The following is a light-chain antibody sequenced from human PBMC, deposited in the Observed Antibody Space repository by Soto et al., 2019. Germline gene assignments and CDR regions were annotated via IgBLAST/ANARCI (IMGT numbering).Light chain of an antibody. Sequence: EIVLTQSPGTLSLSPGERATLSCRASQSVSSSYLAWYQQKPGQAPRLLIYGASSRATGIPDRFGGRGSWTDFTLTTSRLEAEDWALYDCQPYGCSHPWTFGQGTKVEIK. CDR3: QPYGCSHPWT. V-gene: IGKV3-20*01. J-gene: IGKJ1*01. CDR1: QSVSSSY. CDR2: GAS.